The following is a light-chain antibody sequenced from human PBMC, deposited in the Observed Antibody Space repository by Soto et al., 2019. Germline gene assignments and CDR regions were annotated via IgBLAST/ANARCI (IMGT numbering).Light chain of an antibody. CDR2: AAS. J-gene: IGKJ5*01. Sequence: DIQLTQSPSFLSASVGDRVTITCRASQGPSNYLAWYQQKPGKAPKLLIYAASTLQSGVPSRFSGSGSGTEFTLTITSLQPEDFASYYCQQLNSYPPTFGQGTRLEIK. CDR3: QQLNSYPPT. V-gene: IGKV1-9*01. CDR1: QGPSNY.